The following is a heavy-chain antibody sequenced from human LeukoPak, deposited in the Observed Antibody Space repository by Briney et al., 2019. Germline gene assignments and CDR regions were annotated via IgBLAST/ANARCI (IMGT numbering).Heavy chain of an antibody. CDR3: AGPYSGTYSYFDY. D-gene: IGHD1-26*01. CDR1: GFTFGTYA. V-gene: IGHV3-30-3*01. J-gene: IGHJ4*02. CDR2: TSYDGSNK. Sequence: GGSLRLSCVASGFTFGTYAMHWVRQAPGKGLEWVAVTSYDGSNKYYADSVKGRFTISRDNSKNTLYLQMNSLRAEDTAVYYCAGPYSGTYSYFDYWGQGTLVTVSS.